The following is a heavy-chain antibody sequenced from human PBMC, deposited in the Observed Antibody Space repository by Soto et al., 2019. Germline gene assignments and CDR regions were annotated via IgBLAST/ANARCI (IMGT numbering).Heavy chain of an antibody. V-gene: IGHV4-39*01. CDR1: GGSISSSSYY. CDR2: IYYSGST. J-gene: IGHJ4*02. Sequence: SETLSLTCTVSGGSISSSSYYWGWIRQPPGKGLEWIGSIYYSGSTYYNPSLKSRVTISVDTSKNQFSLKLSSVTAADTAVYYCARLRIQLWLMTDHYYFDYWGQGTLVT. CDR3: ARLRIQLWLMTDHYYFDY. D-gene: IGHD5-18*01.